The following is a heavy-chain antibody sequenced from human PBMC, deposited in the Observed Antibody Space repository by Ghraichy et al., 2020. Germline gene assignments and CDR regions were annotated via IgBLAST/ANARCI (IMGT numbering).Heavy chain of an antibody. V-gene: IGHV4-59*08. CDR2: IYYSGST. Sequence: SETLSLTCTVSGGSISSYYWSWIRQPPGKGLEWIGYIYYSGSTNYNPSLKSRVTISVDTSKNQFSLKLSSVTAADTAVYYCARLVGVVIDYYYYYYMDVWGKGTTVTVSS. D-gene: IGHD3-3*01. J-gene: IGHJ6*03. CDR1: GGSISSYY. CDR3: ARLVGVVIDYYYYYYMDV.